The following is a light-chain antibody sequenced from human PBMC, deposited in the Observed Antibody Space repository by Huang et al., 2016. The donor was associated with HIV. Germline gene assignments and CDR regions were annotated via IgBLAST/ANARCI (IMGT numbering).Light chain of an antibody. CDR2: DAS. CDR1: QTVTSY. V-gene: IGKV3-11*01. Sequence: EIVLTQSPATLSLSPGERATLSCRASQTVTSYFAWYQQKPGQAPRLLIYDASNRATGIPARFSVSGSGTDFTLTISSLEPEDFAVYYCQLRSTWPGDTFGGGTKVEIK. CDR3: QLRSTWPGDT. J-gene: IGKJ4*01.